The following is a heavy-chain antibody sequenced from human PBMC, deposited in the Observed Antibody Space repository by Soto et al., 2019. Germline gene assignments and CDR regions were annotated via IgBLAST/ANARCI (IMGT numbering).Heavy chain of an antibody. CDR2: IYYSGST. Sequence: SETLSLTCTVSGGSISSSSYYWGWIRQPPGKGLEWIGSIYYSGSTYYNPSLKSRVTISVDTSKNQFSLKLSSVTAADTAVYYCARGGSSGYSHYWGQGTLVTVSS. CDR1: GGSISSSSYY. CDR3: ARGGSSGYSHY. V-gene: IGHV4-39*01. D-gene: IGHD3-22*01. J-gene: IGHJ4*02.